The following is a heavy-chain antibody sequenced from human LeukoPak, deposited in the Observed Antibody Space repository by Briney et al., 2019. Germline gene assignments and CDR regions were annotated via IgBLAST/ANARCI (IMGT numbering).Heavy chain of an antibody. Sequence: GGSLRLSCAASGFTFSTASLHWVRQAPGRGLEWVSAFDTGFGTYYPDSLKGRFTISRDNSKNTLFLQMNSLRAEDTAVYYCARGSGWWPLDYWGQGTLVTVSS. CDR1: GFTFSTAS. J-gene: IGHJ4*02. CDR3: ARGSGWWPLDY. V-gene: IGHV3-23*01. CDR2: FDTGFGT. D-gene: IGHD6-19*01.